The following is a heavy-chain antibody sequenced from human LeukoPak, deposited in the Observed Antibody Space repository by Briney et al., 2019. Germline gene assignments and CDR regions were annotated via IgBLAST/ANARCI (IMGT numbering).Heavy chain of an antibody. J-gene: IGHJ4*02. Sequence: PGGSLRLSCAASGFTFSSYAMSWVRQAPGKGLEWVAGISSGDRTFHAESVKGRSAISMEKSKDTLYLQMNSLRAEDSAVYYCAKDATASPYFHWFDNWGQGTQVIVSS. CDR2: ISSGDRT. CDR3: AKDATASPYFHWFDN. CDR1: GFTFSSYA. D-gene: IGHD3-9*01. V-gene: IGHV3-23*01.